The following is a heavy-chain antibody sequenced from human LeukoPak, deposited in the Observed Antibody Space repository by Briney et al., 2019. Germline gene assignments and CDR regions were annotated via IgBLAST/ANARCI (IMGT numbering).Heavy chain of an antibody. D-gene: IGHD1-26*01. CDR3: ASQQSKWEYFDY. J-gene: IGHJ4*02. Sequence: PGGSLRLSCAASGFTFSSYGMHWVRQAPGKGLEWVAVIWYDGSNKYYADSVKGRFTISRDNSKNTLYLQMNSLRAEDTAVYYCASQQSKWEYFDYWGQGTLVTVSS. CDR2: IWYDGSNK. CDR1: GFTFSSYG. V-gene: IGHV3-33*01.